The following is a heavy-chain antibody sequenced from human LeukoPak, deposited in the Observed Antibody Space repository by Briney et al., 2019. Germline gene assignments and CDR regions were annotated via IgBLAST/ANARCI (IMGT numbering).Heavy chain of an antibody. CDR3: ARIYCSSTNCYRHFDY. J-gene: IGHJ4*02. Sequence: GGTLRLSCTASGFTSGTYWMTWVRQAPGKGLEWVANMKQDVSEKYYVDSLQGRFTTSRDNAKNSLYLKMNSLRAEDTAVYYCARIYCSSTNCYRHFDYWGQGTLVTVSS. CDR1: GFTSGTYW. D-gene: IGHD2-2*01. CDR2: MKQDVSEK. V-gene: IGHV3-7*01.